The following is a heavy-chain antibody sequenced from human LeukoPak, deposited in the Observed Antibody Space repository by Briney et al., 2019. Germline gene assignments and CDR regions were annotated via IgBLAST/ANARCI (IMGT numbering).Heavy chain of an antibody. CDR1: GYTFTGYF. J-gene: IGHJ4*02. CDR3: ARFSGSSKFDY. D-gene: IGHD1-26*01. Sequence: ASVKVSCKASGYTFTGYFMHWVQQAPGQGLEWMGWINPDSGGTNYAQKFQGRVTMTRDTSISTAYMELSRLRSDDTAVYYCARFSGSSKFDYWGQGTLVTVSS. CDR2: INPDSGGT. V-gene: IGHV1-2*02.